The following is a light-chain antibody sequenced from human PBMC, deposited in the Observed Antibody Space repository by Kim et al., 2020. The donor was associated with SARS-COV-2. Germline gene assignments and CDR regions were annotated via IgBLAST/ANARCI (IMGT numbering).Light chain of an antibody. CDR1: QTFSTNY. V-gene: IGKV3-20*01. CDR3: QQYDNLPKT. CDR2: GAS. J-gene: IGKJ1*01. Sequence: SPGEGATLSCRASQTFSTNYLAWYQQKPGQAPRLLIYGASGRATGIPDRFSGSGSGTDFTLTISRLEPEDVAVYYCQQYDNLPKTFGQGTKVEIK.